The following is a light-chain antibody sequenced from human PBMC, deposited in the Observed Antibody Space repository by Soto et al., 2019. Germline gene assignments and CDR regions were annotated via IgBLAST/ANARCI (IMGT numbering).Light chain of an antibody. CDR3: QTWGTGIAV. CDR2: VNRDGSH. J-gene: IGLJ7*01. CDR1: SGHSSYA. Sequence: QSVLTQSPSASASLGASVKLTCTLSSGHSSYAIAWHQQQPEKGPRYLMKVNRDGSHNKGDGIPDRFSGSSSGAERYLTISSLQSEDEADYYCQTWGTGIAVFGGGTQQTVL. V-gene: IGLV4-69*01.